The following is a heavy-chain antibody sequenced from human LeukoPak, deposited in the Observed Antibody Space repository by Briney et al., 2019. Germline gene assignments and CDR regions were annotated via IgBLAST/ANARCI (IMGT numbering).Heavy chain of an antibody. CDR2: ISGSGGST. CDR3: AKGASRYCSGGSCYSLS. Sequence: GASLRLSCAASGFTFSSYAMSWVRQAPGKGLEWVSAISGSGGSTYYADSVKGRFTISRDNSKNTLYLQMNSLRAEDTAVYYCAKGASRYCSGGSCYSLSWGQGTLVTVSS. D-gene: IGHD2-15*01. CDR1: GFTFSSYA. V-gene: IGHV3-23*01. J-gene: IGHJ5*02.